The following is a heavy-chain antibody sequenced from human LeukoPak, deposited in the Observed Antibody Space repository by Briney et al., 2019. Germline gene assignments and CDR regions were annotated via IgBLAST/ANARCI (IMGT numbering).Heavy chain of an antibody. CDR1: GYSFTSYW. CDR2: IYPGDSDT. CDR3: ARLPPDCGGDCSSAYFYMDV. V-gene: IGHV5-51*01. D-gene: IGHD2-21*01. Sequence: PGESLKISCKGSGYSFTSYWIGWVRQMPGKGLEWMGIIYPGDSDTTYSPSFQGQVTISADKSIRTAYLLWSSLKASDTAIYYCARLPPDCGGDCSSAYFYMDVWGKGTTVTVSS. J-gene: IGHJ6*03.